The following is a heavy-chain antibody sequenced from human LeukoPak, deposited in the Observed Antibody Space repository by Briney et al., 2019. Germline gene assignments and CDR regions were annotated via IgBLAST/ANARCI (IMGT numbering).Heavy chain of an antibody. CDR2: INTDGSST. V-gene: IGHV3-74*01. Sequence: GGSLRLSCAASGFTFSSYWMHWVRQAPGKGLVWVSRINTDGSSTSYADSVKGRFTISRDNAKNTLYLQMNSLRAEDTAVYYCARQSPIAVAGGRAFDIWGQGTMVTVSS. J-gene: IGHJ3*02. CDR3: ARQSPIAVAGGRAFDI. D-gene: IGHD6-19*01. CDR1: GFTFSSYW.